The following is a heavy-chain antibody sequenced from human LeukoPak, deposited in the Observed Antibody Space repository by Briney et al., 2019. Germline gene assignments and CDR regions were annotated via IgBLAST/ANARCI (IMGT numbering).Heavy chain of an antibody. J-gene: IGHJ2*01. D-gene: IGHD3-22*01. Sequence: GGSLRLSCAASGFTFSDSAMHWVRQASGKGLEWVGRIKTKANNYATAYAASVKGRLTISRDDSKNTAYLQMDSLKTEDTAVYYCARDWYYYDSSGYLRGSYWYFDLWGRGTLVTVSS. CDR1: GFTFSDSA. V-gene: IGHV3-73*01. CDR2: IKTKANNYAT. CDR3: ARDWYYYDSSGYLRGSYWYFDL.